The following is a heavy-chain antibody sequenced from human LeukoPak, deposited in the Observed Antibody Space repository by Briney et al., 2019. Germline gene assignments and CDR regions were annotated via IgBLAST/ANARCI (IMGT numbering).Heavy chain of an antibody. CDR2: IYTSGST. J-gene: IGHJ4*02. CDR3: AREIGDRDGYSFDY. V-gene: IGHV4-4*07. D-gene: IGHD5-24*01. CDR1: GGSIRSYY. Sequence: SETLSLTCTVSGGSIRSYYWSWIRQPAGKGLEWLGRIYTSGSTNYNPSLKSRVTMSVDTSKNQFSLKLSSVTAADTAVYYCAREIGDRDGYSFDYWGQGTLVTVSS.